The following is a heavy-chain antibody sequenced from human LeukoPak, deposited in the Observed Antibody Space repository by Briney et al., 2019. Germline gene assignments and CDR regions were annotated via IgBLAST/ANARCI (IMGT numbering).Heavy chain of an antibody. CDR1: GYTFTSYG. CDR3: ARGGNSGPYPSSPYFQH. V-gene: IGHV1-18*01. D-gene: IGHD3-10*01. Sequence: ASVKVSCKASGYTFTSYGISWVRQAPGQGLEWMGWISAYNGNTNYAQKLQGRVTMTTDTSTSTAYMELRSLRSDDTAVYYCARGGNSGPYPSSPYFQHWGQGTLVTVSS. J-gene: IGHJ1*01. CDR2: ISAYNGNT.